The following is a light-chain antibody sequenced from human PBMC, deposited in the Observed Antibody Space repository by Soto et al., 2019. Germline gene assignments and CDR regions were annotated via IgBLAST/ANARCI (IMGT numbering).Light chain of an antibody. CDR2: DAS. CDR3: HQYYSSPTT. J-gene: IGKJ4*01. Sequence: DIQMTQSPSTLSASVGDRVTITCRASQSISSWLAWYQQKPGKAPKLLIYDASSLESGVPSRFSGSGSGTEFTLTIDRLEPEDFAVYYCHQYYSSPTTFGGGTKVDIK. CDR1: QSISSW. V-gene: IGKV1-5*01.